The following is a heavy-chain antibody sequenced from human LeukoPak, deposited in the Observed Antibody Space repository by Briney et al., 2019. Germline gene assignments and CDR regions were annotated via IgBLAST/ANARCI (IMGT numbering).Heavy chain of an antibody. J-gene: IGHJ4*02. CDR3: ARGSGYYGDGYFDY. CDR1: GYTFTGYY. D-gene: IGHD3-3*01. Sequence: ASVKVSCKASGYTFTGYYMHWVRQAPGQGLEWMGWINPNSGGTNYAQKFQGRVTMTRDTSISTAYMELSRLRSDDTAVYYCARGSGYYGDGYFDYWGQGALVTVSS. CDR2: INPNSGGT. V-gene: IGHV1-2*02.